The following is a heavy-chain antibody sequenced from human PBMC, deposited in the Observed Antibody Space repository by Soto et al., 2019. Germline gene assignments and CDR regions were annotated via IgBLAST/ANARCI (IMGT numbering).Heavy chain of an antibody. CDR2: ISYDGSEK. D-gene: IGHD6-19*01. V-gene: IGHV3-30*18. Sequence: QVALVESGGGVVRPGRSLRLSCGASGFSFSKYGMHWVRQAPGEGLEWLSLISYDGSEKWYAESVKGRFTISRDNSKNTLYLQMNSLRGDDTAVYFCAKGYELSPPVASAWYSNYFYGVDLWGRGTTVTVSS. CDR3: AKGYELSPPVASAWYSNYFYGVDL. J-gene: IGHJ6*02. CDR1: GFSFSKYG.